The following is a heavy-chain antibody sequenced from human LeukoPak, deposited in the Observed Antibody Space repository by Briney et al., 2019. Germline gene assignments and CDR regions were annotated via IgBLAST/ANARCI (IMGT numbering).Heavy chain of an antibody. Sequence: GGSLRLSCAASGFTFSGSAMHWVRQASGKGLEWVSYISSSSSTIYYADSVRGRFTISRDNAKNSLYLQMNSLRAEDTAVYYCAKDIFGRGPNWNFDLWGRGTLVTVSS. CDR2: ISSSSSTI. V-gene: IGHV3-48*04. D-gene: IGHD3-10*02. J-gene: IGHJ2*01. CDR1: GFTFSGSA. CDR3: AKDIFGRGPNWNFDL.